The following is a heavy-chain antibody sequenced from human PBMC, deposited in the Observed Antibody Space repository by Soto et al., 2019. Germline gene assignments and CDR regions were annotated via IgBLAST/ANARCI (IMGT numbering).Heavy chain of an antibody. D-gene: IGHD6-19*01. Sequence: SGTLSLTCAVYGGSFSGYYWSWIRQPPGKGLEWIGEINHSGSTNYNPSLKSRVTISVDTSKNQFSLKLSSVTAADTAVYYCARGETSGWNFDYWGQGTLVTVSS. J-gene: IGHJ4*02. V-gene: IGHV4-34*01. CDR1: GGSFSGYY. CDR3: ARGETSGWNFDY. CDR2: INHSGST.